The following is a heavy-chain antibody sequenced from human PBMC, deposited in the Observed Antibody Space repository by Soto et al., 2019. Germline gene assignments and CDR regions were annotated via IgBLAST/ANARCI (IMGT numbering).Heavy chain of an antibody. CDR3: AIGHWLGK. J-gene: IGHJ4*02. Sequence: WGSLRPPWGASGFTFSDYLRTWVRQAPGKGLEWVDTIKQDGNEKYYVDSVKGRFTISRDNAKNSLYLQLNALRAEDTAVYYCAIGHWLGKWGQGT. CDR1: GFTFSDYL. CDR2: IKQDGNEK. V-gene: IGHV3-7*01. D-gene: IGHD6-19*01.